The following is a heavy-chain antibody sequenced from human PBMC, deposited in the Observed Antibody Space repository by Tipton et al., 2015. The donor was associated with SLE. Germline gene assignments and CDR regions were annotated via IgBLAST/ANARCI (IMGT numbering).Heavy chain of an antibody. CDR1: GFTFSSYG. CDR2: IRYDGSNK. D-gene: IGHD1-26*01. Sequence: SGFTFSSYGMHWVRQAPGKGLEWVAFIRYDGSNKYYADSVKGRFTISRDNSKNTLYLQMNSLRAEDTAVYYCAKDWELHGRSYFDYWGQGTLVTVSS. V-gene: IGHV3-30*02. CDR3: AKDWELHGRSYFDY. J-gene: IGHJ4*02.